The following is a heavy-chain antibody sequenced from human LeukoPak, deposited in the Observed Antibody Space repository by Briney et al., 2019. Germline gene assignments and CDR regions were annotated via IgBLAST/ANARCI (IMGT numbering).Heavy chain of an antibody. CDR3: TTGGMFDD. CDR1: GFSFSTYW. J-gene: IGHJ3*01. V-gene: IGHV3-7*01. Sequence: GGSLKLSCAVSGFSFSTYWMSWVRQAPGKGLEWVANIKQDGSEKYYVDSVKGRFTISRDNAKNSLYLEMNSLRADDTAIYYCTTGGMFDDWGQGTMVTVSS. D-gene: IGHD6-13*01. CDR2: IKQDGSEK.